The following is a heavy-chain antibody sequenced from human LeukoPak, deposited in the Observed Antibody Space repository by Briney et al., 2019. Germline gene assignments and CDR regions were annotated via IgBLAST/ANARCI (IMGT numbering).Heavy chain of an antibody. V-gene: IGHV3-21*01. CDR3: ATDLVGGYDHASHLYCCYGMDV. Sequence: PGGGPRLSCAASGFTLSGYSMSCVRQSPRTRRDLSQCIGSTSSYIYYADSENGRFAISRDHAKHSLYHQMKSLRAEDPAVYYCATDLVGGYDHASHLYCCYGMDVWGQGTPVSVSS. CDR1: GFTLSGYS. D-gene: IGHD5-12*01. CDR2: IGSTSSYI. J-gene: IGHJ6*02.